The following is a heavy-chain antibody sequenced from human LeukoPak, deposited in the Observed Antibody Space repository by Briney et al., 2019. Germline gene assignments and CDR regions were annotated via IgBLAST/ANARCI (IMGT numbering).Heavy chain of an antibody. CDR3: GRVRTGNTGSPEYFED. J-gene: IGHJ1*01. CDR1: GGSISSYY. V-gene: IGHV4-59*01. CDR2: LFYSGNT. D-gene: IGHD1-1*01. Sequence: AETLSLTCTASGGSISSYYWSWIRQPPGKGLEWIAYLFYSGNTNSNPSLKSRVTISADSSKNQFSLKLNSVTAADTAVYFCGRVRTGNTGSPEYFEDWGQGTLVTVSS.